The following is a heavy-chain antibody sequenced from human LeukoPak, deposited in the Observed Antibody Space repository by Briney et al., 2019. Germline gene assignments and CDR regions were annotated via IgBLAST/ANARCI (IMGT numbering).Heavy chain of an antibody. D-gene: IGHD5-24*01. Sequence: PSETLSLTYTVSGGSISSYYWSWIRQPPGKGLEWIGYIYYSGSTNYNPSLKGRVTISVDTSKNQFSLKLSSVTAADTAVYYCARSRGDGYNLGVYYYYYYMDVWGKGTTVTVSS. CDR2: IYYSGST. V-gene: IGHV4-59*01. CDR1: GGSISSYY. J-gene: IGHJ6*03. CDR3: ARSRGDGYNLGVYYYYYYMDV.